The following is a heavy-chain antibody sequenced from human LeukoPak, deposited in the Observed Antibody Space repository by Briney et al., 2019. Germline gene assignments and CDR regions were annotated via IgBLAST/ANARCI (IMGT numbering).Heavy chain of an antibody. V-gene: IGHV3-23*01. D-gene: IGHD1-1*01. Sequence: GGSLRLSCAVSGFAFGSEAMSWVRQSPARGLEWVASISPGGGTTYYADSVKGRFTISRDNSNNSLFAQMNSLRVEDTAVYFCAKSRSGSANWALRIFDNWGQGTLVTVSS. CDR1: GFAFGSEA. J-gene: IGHJ4*02. CDR2: ISPGGGTT. CDR3: AKSRSGSANWALRIFDN.